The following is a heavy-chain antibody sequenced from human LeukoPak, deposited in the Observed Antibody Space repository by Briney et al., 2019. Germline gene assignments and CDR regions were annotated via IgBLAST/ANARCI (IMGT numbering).Heavy chain of an antibody. V-gene: IGHV1-2*04. CDR3: ARDQGVQGPGCAFDF. CDR1: GYSFTGNH. CDR2: IDTSTGPQ. J-gene: IGHJ3*01. Sequence: ASVKVSCKTSGYSFTGNHMHWVRQAPGQGLQYMGHIDTSTGPQSIPQKFQGWVTMTRDTSISTAYMELTRLTSDDTALYSCARDQGVQGPGCAFDFWGQGTMVTVSS. D-gene: IGHD3-10*01.